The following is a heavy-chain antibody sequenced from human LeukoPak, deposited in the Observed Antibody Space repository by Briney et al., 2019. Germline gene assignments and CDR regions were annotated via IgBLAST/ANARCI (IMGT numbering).Heavy chain of an antibody. CDR3: ARGVTYYYDSSGYGY. D-gene: IGHD3-22*01. CDR2: IRYDGSNK. Sequence: GGSLRLSCAASGFTFSSYGMHWVRQAPGKGLEWVAFIRYDGSNKYYADSVKGRFTISRDNSKNTLYLQMNSLRAEDTAVYYCARGVTYYYDSSGYGYWGQGTLVTVSS. CDR1: GFTFSSYG. J-gene: IGHJ4*02. V-gene: IGHV3-30*02.